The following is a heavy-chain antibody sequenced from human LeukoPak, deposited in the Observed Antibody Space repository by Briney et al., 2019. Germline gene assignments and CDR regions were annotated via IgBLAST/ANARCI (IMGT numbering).Heavy chain of an antibody. CDR1: GGSFSGYY. Sequence: PSETLSLTCAVYGGSFSGYYWSWIRQPPGKGLEWIGEINHSGSTNYNPSLKSRVTISVDTSKNQFSLKLSSVTAADTAVYYCARGKTYYYDSSGYYYPNWFDPWGQGTLVTVSS. D-gene: IGHD3-22*01. CDR2: INHSGST. V-gene: IGHV4-34*01. J-gene: IGHJ5*02. CDR3: ARGKTYYYDSSGYYYPNWFDP.